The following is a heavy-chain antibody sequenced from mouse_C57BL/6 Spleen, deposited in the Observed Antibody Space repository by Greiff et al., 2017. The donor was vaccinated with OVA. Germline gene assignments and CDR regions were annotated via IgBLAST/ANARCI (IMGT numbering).Heavy chain of an antibody. CDR2: INPNSGTT. V-gene: IGHV1-39*01. CDR1: GYSFTDYN. D-gene: IGHD2-5*01. J-gene: IGHJ2*01. CDR3: ARTDYSKGDFDY. Sequence: VQLQQSGPELVKPGASVKISCKASGYSFTDYNMNWVKQSNGKSLEWIGVINPNSGTTSYNQKFKGKATLTVDQYSSTAYMQLNSLTSEDSAVYYGARTDYSKGDFDYWGQGTTLTVSA.